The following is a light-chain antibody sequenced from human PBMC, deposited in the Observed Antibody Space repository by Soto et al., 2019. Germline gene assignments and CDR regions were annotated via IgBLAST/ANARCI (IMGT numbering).Light chain of an antibody. CDR2: DVS. Sequence: QSALTQPRSVSGSPGQSVTISCTGTSSDVGGYNYVSWYQQHPGKAPKLMIYDVSKRPSGVPDRFSGSKSGNTASLTISGLQAEDEADYYCCSYAGSYTFEVGGGTKLTAL. V-gene: IGLV2-11*01. J-gene: IGLJ2*01. CDR1: SSDVGGYNY. CDR3: CSYAGSYTFE.